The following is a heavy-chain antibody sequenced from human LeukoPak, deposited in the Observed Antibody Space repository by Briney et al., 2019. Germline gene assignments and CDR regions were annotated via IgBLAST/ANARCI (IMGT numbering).Heavy chain of an antibody. Sequence: SVKVSCNASGFTFTISPMQWVRQARGQRLEWIGWIVVGSGNTNYAQKFQERVTITRDMSTSTAYMALSSLRSEDTAVYYCAADVDNYGDPVIWGQGTLVTVSS. CDR1: GFTFTISP. J-gene: IGHJ4*02. CDR3: AADVDNYGDPVI. V-gene: IGHV1-58*02. D-gene: IGHD4-17*01. CDR2: IVVGSGNT.